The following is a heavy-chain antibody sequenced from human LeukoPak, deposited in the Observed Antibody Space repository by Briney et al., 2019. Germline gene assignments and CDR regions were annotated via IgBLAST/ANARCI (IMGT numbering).Heavy chain of an antibody. CDR3: ARIADIVATIKGFDY. V-gene: IGHV4-39*07. D-gene: IGHD5-12*01. CDR1: GDSISSSSYY. Sequence: PSETLSLTCTVSGDSISSSSYYWGWIRQPPGKGLEWIGEINHSGSTNYNPSLKSRVTISVDTSKNQFSLKLSSVTAADTAVYYCARIADIVATIKGFDYWGQGTLVTVSS. CDR2: INHSGST. J-gene: IGHJ4*02.